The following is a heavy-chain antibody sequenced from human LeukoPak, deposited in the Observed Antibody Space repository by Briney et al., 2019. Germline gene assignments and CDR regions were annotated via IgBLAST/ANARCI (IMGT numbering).Heavy chain of an antibody. J-gene: IGHJ3*02. Sequence: SETLSLTCAVYGGSFSGYYWSWIRQPPGKGLEWIGEINHSGSTNYNPSLKSRVTISVDTSKNQLSLKLSSVTAADTAVYYCAGILWFGELLPDAFDIWGQGTMVTVSS. CDR1: GGSFSGYY. CDR2: INHSGST. CDR3: AGILWFGELLPDAFDI. D-gene: IGHD3-10*01. V-gene: IGHV4-34*01.